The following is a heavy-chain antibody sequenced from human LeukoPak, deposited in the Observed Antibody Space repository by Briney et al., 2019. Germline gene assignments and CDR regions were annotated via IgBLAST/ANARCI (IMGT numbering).Heavy chain of an antibody. Sequence: GGSLRLSCTASGFTFGDYAMSWFRQAPGKGLEWVGFIRSKAYGGTTEYAASVKGRFTISRDDSKSIAYLQMNSLKTEDTAVYYCTRDTAMVTGDNWYFDLWGRGTLVTVSS. V-gene: IGHV3-49*03. CDR3: TRDTAMVTGDNWYFDL. CDR2: IRSKAYGGTT. J-gene: IGHJ2*01. CDR1: GFTFGDYA. D-gene: IGHD5-18*01.